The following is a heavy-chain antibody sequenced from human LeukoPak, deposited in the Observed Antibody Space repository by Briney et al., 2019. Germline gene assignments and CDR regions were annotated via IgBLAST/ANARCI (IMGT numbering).Heavy chain of an antibody. CDR3: ARDPNGVGYYFDY. CDR1: GFTFSSHG. V-gene: IGHV3-48*01. D-gene: IGHD2-8*01. CDR2: ISSSSSTI. Sequence: GGTLRLSCAASGFTFSSHGMNWVRQAPGKGLEWVSYISSSSSTIFYADSVKGRFTISRDNAKNSLYLQMNSLRAEDTAVYYCARDPNGVGYYFDYWGQGTLVTVSS. J-gene: IGHJ4*02.